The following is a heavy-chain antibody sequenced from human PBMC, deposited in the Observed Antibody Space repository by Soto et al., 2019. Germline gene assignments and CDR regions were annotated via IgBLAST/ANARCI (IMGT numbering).Heavy chain of an antibody. V-gene: IGHV3-74*01. J-gene: IGHJ4*02. CDR2: IDSDGSRI. CDR3: VRTSLVVAVATREDF. D-gene: IGHD2-15*01. Sequence: EVQLVESGGGLVQPGASLRLSCAASGFTFSNYWMHWVRQAPGKGLVWVSRIDSDGSRITYADSVKGRFTISRDNAKNTVYLHMNSLTAEDTAVYYCVRTSLVVAVATREDFWGQGTLVTVSS. CDR1: GFTFSNYW.